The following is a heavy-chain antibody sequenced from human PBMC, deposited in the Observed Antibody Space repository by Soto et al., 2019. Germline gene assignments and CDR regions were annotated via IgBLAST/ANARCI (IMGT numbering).Heavy chain of an antibody. Sequence: GGSLRLSCAASGFTFSSYCMHWVRQAPGKGLEWVAVISYDGSNKYYADSVKGRFTISRDNSKNTLYLQMNSLRAEDTAVYYCAKGTYYYDSGAFESWGQGTMLT. CDR3: AKGTYYYDSGAFES. V-gene: IGHV3-30*18. J-gene: IGHJ3*02. CDR2: ISYDGSNK. CDR1: GFTFSSYC. D-gene: IGHD3-22*01.